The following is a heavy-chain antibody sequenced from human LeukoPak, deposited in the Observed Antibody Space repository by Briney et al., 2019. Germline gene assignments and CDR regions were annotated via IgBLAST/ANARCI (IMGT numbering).Heavy chain of an antibody. J-gene: IGHJ4*02. Sequence: PSETLSLTCAVSGGSISSGGYSWSWIRQPPGKGLEWIGYIYHSGSTYYNPSLKGRVTISVDRSKNQFSLKLSSVTAADTAVYYCARGEQLWNFDYWGQGTLVTVSS. CDR2: IYHSGST. CDR3: ARGEQLWNFDY. D-gene: IGHD5-18*01. V-gene: IGHV4-30-2*01. CDR1: GGSISSGGYS.